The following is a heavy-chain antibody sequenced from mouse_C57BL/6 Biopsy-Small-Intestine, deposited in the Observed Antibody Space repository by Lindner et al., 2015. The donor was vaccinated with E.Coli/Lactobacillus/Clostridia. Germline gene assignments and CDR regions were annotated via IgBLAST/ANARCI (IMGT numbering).Heavy chain of an antibody. V-gene: IGHV1-80*01. CDR1: AYAFSTYW. J-gene: IGHJ2*01. CDR2: IYPGDGDT. Sequence: VQLQESGAELVKPGASVKISCKGSAYAFSTYWMSWVKQRPGKGLEWIGQIYPGDGDTNYNGKFKGKATLTADKSSSTAYMQLSSLTSEDSAVYYCARREVYYFDYWGQGTTLTVSS. CDR3: ARREVYYFDY.